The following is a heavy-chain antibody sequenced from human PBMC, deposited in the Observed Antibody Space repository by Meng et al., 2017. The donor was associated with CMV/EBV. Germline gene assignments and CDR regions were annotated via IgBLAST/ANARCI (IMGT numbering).Heavy chain of an antibody. CDR1: GGPFSSYA. CDR2: IIPIFGTA. J-gene: IGHJ4*02. V-gene: IGHV1-69*05. Sequence: SGGPFSSYAISWVRQAPGQGLEWLGGIIPIFGTANYAQKFQGRVTITTDGSTSTAYMELSSLRSEDTAVYYCARVPGSGSSEYYFDYWGQGTLVTVSS. CDR3: ARVPGSGSSEYYFDY. D-gene: IGHD1-26*01.